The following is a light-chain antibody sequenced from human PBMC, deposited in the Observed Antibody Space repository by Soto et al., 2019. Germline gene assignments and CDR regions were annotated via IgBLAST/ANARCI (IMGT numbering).Light chain of an antibody. V-gene: IGLV2-14*03. J-gene: IGLJ2*01. CDR1: SSDIGAYNS. Sequence: QSALTQPASVSGSHGQSITISCTGTSSDIGAYNSVSWYQQHPGKAPKLMLYDVNIRPSGVSNRFSGSKSGNTASLTISGLQAEDGADYYCTSWTTSTTMIFGGGTKVTVL. CDR3: TSWTTSTTMI. CDR2: DVN.